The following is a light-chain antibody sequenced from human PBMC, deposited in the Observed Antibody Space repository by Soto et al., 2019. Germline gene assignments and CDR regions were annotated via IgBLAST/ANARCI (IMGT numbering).Light chain of an antibody. CDR2: GAN. CDR3: HQYDNFAHT. CDR1: QGISNS. J-gene: IGKJ2*01. Sequence: DIQMTQFPSSLSASVGDRVTITCQARQGISNSLNWYQQRPGKAPELLIHGANNLQSGVPSRFSGSGSGTGFTLTINSLQPEDFATYFCHQYDNFAHTFGQGTKLEIK. V-gene: IGKV1-33*01.